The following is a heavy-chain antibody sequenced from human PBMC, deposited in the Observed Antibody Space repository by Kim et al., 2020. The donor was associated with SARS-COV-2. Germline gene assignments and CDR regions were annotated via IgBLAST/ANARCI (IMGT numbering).Heavy chain of an antibody. Sequence: ASVKVSCKASGYTFTSYAMHWVRQAPGQRLEWMGWINAGNGNTKYSQKFQGRVTITRDTSASTAYMELSSLRSEDTAVYYCARLYYDILTGYSPLIGYWGQRTLVTLSS. CDR2: INAGNGNT. CDR3: ARLYYDILTGYSPLIGY. J-gene: IGHJ4*02. D-gene: IGHD3-9*01. CDR1: GYTFTSYA. V-gene: IGHV1-3*01.